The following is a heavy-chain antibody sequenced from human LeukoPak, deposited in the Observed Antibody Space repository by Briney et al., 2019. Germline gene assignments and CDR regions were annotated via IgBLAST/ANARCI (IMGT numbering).Heavy chain of an antibody. J-gene: IGHJ4*02. V-gene: IGHV1-18*01. CDR3: ARDPYCSGGSCYDPNDY. CDR1: GYIFTSYG. D-gene: IGHD2-15*01. Sequence: GASVKVSCKASGYIFTSYGINWVRQAPGQGLEWMGWISVYNGNANYAQKFQGRVTMTTDTSTSTAYMELRSLRSDDTAVYYCARDPYCSGGSCYDPNDYWGQGTLVTVSS. CDR2: ISVYNGNA.